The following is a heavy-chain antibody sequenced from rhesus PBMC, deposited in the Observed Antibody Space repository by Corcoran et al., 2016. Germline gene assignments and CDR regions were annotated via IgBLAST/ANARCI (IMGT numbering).Heavy chain of an antibody. CDR3: ARDGYSWNNAFED. V-gene: IGHV4S10*01. D-gene: IGHD1-20*01. Sequence: QVQLQESGPGVVKPSETLSLTCAVSGGSISDSYRWSWIRQPPRKGLEWIWYIYGSSTSTNTNPSHKSRVTISKDTSKNLFSLKLSSVTTADTAVYYCARDGYSWNNAFEDWGQGVLVTVSS. J-gene: IGHJ4*01. CDR1: GGSISDSYR. CDR2: IYGSSTST.